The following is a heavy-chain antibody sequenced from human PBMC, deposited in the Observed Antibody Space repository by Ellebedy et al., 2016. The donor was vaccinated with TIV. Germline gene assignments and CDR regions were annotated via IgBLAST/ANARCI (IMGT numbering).Heavy chain of an antibody. D-gene: IGHD4-17*01. CDR3: ARDPNSARFYGWS. J-gene: IGHJ5*02. V-gene: IGHV3-66*01. CDR2: IYSGGST. CDR1: GFTVSNNY. Sequence: PGGSLRLSCAASGFTVSNNYMSWVRQAPGKGLGWVSLIYSGGSTYYADTVRGRFTISRDNSKNKLYLQMNSLRADDTAVYYCARDPNSARFYGWSWGQGTLVTVSS.